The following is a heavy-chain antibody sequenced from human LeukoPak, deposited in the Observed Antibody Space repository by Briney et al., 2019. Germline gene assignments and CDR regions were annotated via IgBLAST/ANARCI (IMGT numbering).Heavy chain of an antibody. CDR2: IYYSGSI. CDR3: ARGIAAAGKGYYYYMDV. CDR1: GGSISSSSYY. J-gene: IGHJ6*03. V-gene: IGHV4-39*07. Sequence: PSETLSLTCTVSGGSISSSSYYWGWIRQPPGKGLEWIGSIYYSGSIYYNPSLKSRVTISVDTSKNQFSLKLSSVTAADTAVYYCARGIAAAGKGYYYYMDVWGKGTTVTVSS. D-gene: IGHD6-13*01.